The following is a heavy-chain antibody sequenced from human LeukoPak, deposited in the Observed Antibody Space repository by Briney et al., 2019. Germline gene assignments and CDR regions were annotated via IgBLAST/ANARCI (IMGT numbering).Heavy chain of an antibody. CDR1: GLTFSSYA. Sequence: PGGSLRLSCAASGLTFSSYAMSWVRQAPGKGLEWVSAISGSGGSTYYADSVKGRFTISRDNSKNTLYLQMNSLRAEDTAVYYCAKDSGYDLIGWFDPWGQGTLVIVSS. CDR2: ISGSGGST. V-gene: IGHV3-23*01. D-gene: IGHD5-12*01. CDR3: AKDSGYDLIGWFDP. J-gene: IGHJ5*02.